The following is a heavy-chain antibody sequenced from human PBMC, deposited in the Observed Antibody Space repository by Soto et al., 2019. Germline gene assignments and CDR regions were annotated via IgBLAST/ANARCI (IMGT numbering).Heavy chain of an antibody. CDR3: ARVPYCGGDCYTYYFDY. Sequence: QVQLVQSGAEVKKPGSSVKVSCKASGGTFSSYAISWVRQAPGQGLEWMGGIIPIFGTANYAQKFQGRVTIPADESTSTAYMELSSLRSEDTAVYYCARVPYCGGDCYTYYFDYWGQGTLVTVSS. D-gene: IGHD2-21*02. V-gene: IGHV1-69*12. CDR2: IIPIFGTA. CDR1: GGTFSSYA. J-gene: IGHJ4*02.